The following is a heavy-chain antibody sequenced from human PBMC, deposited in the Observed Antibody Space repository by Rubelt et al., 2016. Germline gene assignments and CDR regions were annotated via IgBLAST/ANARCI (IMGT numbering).Heavy chain of an antibody. V-gene: IGHV1-2*06. J-gene: IGHJ4*02. Sequence: GTEVKKPGASVKVSCKASGYTFTGYYIHWVRQAPGQGLEWMGRINPNTGGTNYSQKFQGRVTMTRDTSINTAYMELSRLRSDDTAVYYCARGSYYTSGLDYWGQGTLVTVSS. CDR1: GYTFTGYY. CDR3: ARGSYYTSGLDY. CDR2: INPNTGGT. D-gene: IGHD3-10*01.